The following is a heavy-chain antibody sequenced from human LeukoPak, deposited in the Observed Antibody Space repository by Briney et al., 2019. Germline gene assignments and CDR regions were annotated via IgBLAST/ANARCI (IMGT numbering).Heavy chain of an antibody. CDR1: GYTFTGYY. CDR3: ARAYRRKTLYYFDY. J-gene: IGHJ4*02. V-gene: IGHV1-2*04. CDR2: INPNSGGT. Sequence: ASVKVSCKASGYTFTGYYMHWVRQAPGQGLEWMGWINPNSGGTNYAQKFQGWVTMTRDTSISTAYMELSRLRSDDTAVYYCARAYRRKTLYYFDYWGQGTLVTVSS. D-gene: IGHD1-14*01.